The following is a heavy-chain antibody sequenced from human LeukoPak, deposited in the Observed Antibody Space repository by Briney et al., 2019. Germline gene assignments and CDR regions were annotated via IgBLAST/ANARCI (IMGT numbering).Heavy chain of an antibody. D-gene: IGHD6-6*01. CDR3: AREARGASNSYPLAFDY. V-gene: IGHV3-30*09. CDR1: GFTFSSYA. CDR2: ISYDGSNK. J-gene: IGHJ4*02. Sequence: GGSLRLSCAASGFTFSSYAMHWVRQAPGKGLEWVAVISYDGSNKYYADSVKGRFAISRDNAKNSLHLQMNSLRAEDTAVYYCAREARGASNSYPLAFDYWGQGTLVTVSS.